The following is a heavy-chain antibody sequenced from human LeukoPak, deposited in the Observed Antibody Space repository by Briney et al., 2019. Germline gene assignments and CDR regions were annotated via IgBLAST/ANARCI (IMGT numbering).Heavy chain of an antibody. J-gene: IGHJ4*02. CDR3: AKRRSLLWFGESKESDY. V-gene: IGHV3-23*01. CDR2: ISGGGDGT. CDR1: GFTFRIYA. Sequence: GGSLRLSCAASGFTFRIYAMSWVRQAPGKGLEWVSSISGGGDGTYYADSVKGRFTISRDNSKNTLYLQINNLRAEDTAVYYCAKRRSLLWFGESKESDYWGQGTLVTVSS. D-gene: IGHD3-10*01.